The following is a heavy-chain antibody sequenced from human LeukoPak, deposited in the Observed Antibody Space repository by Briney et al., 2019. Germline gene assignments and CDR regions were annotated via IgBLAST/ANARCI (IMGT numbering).Heavy chain of an antibody. D-gene: IGHD3-10*01. V-gene: IGHV3-30*04. CDR1: GFTFKRYA. J-gene: IGHJ4*02. CDR2: MSYDGNFT. Sequence: GGSLRLSCAASGFTFKRYAMHWVRQAPGKGLGWVTIMSYDGNFTYYSDSVKGRFTISRDNSNDTLYLQMNSLGADDTAIYYCARGRSAYGSGSYSDYWGQGTLVTVSS. CDR3: ARGRSAYGSGSYSDY.